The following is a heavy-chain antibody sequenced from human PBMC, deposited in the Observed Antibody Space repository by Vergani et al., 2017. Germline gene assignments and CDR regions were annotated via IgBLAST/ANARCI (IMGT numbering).Heavy chain of an antibody. CDR1: GGSISSGGYY. V-gene: IGHV4-61*08. CDR2: IYYSGST. CDR3: ARETYYYDSSGYYWGAFDI. Sequence: QVQLQESGPGLVKPSQTLSLTCTVSGGSISSGGYYWSWIRQHPGKGLEWIGYIYYSGSTNYNPSLKRRVTISVDTSKNQFSLKLSSVTAADTAVYYCARETYYYDSSGYYWGAFDIWGQGTMVTVSS. J-gene: IGHJ3*02. D-gene: IGHD3-22*01.